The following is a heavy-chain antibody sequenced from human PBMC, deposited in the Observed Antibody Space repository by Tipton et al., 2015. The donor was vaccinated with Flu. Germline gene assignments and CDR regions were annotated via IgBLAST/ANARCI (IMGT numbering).Heavy chain of an antibody. Sequence: GLVKPSETLSLTCTVSGDSINNYYWSWIRQPPGKGLECIGYLYKSGNTNYNPSLESRVTISVDTSKNQLSLKLTSVTAADTAIYFCARAWVCTLAGCSRGYFDHWGQGTLVTVSS. CDR1: GDSINNYY. V-gene: IGHV4-59*01. CDR2: LYKSGNT. CDR3: ARAWVCTLAGCSRGYFDH. J-gene: IGHJ4*02. D-gene: IGHD2-15*01.